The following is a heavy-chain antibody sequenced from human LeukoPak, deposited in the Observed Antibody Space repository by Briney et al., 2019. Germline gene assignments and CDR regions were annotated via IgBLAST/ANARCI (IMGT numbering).Heavy chain of an antibody. Sequence: PGESLRLSCAASGFPFTNYAMSWVRQAPGKGLEWVSSIETNGVKTYYADSVKGRFTISRDNSENTLSLQMNSLRVEDTAVYYCIAAPGPKWYFHYWGQGALVTVSS. D-gene: IGHD6-13*01. CDR1: GFPFTNYA. CDR3: IAAPGPKWYFHY. CDR2: IETNGVKT. J-gene: IGHJ4*02. V-gene: IGHV3-23*01.